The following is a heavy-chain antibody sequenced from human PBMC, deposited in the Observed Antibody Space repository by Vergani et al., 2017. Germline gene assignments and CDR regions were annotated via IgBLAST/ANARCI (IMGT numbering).Heavy chain of an antibody. CDR1: GFTFSDNA. CDR3: AKDRSRSWEY. CDR2: ISYDGRNK. V-gene: IGHV3-30*18. D-gene: IGHD6-13*01. J-gene: IGHJ4*02. Sequence: VQLLESGGGLAQPGGSLRLSCVASGFTFSDNAMHWVRQAPGKGLEWVAYISYDGRNKEYGDSVKGRFTISRDNSMNTVSLQMNNLRVEDTALYYCAKDRSRSWEYWGQGTLVTVSS.